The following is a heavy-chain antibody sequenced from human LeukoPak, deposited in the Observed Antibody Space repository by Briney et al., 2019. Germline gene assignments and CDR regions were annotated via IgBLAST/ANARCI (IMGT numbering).Heavy chain of an antibody. CDR3: ASTRGYDFWSGYYPTFRNFDY. CDR2: MNPNSGNT. CDR1: GYTFTSYD. J-gene: IGHJ4*02. Sequence: ASVKVSCKASGYTFTSYDINWVRQATGQGLEWMGWMNPNSGNTGYAQKFQGRATMTRNTSISTAYMELSSLRSEDTAVYHCASTRGYDFWSGYYPTFRNFDYWGQGTLVTVSS. D-gene: IGHD3-3*01. V-gene: IGHV1-8*01.